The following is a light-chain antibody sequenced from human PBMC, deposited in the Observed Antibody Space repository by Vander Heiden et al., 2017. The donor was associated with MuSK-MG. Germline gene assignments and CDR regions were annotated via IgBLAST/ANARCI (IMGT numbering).Light chain of an antibody. J-gene: IGLJ2*01. CDR1: RSNTGAGYD. CDR2: GNS. V-gene: IGLV1-40*01. CDR3: QSYDSSLSGSKV. Sequence: QAVLTQPPPVSGAPGQRATISCTGSRSNTGAGYDVHWYQQLPGTAPKLLIYGNSNRPSGVPDRFSGSKSGTSASLAITGLQAEDEADYYCQSYDSSLSGSKVFGGGTKLSVL.